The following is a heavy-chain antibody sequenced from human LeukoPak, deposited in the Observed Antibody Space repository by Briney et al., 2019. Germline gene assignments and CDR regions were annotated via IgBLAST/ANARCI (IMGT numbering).Heavy chain of an antibody. V-gene: IGHV4-39*02. J-gene: IGHJ4*02. D-gene: IGHD1-1*01. CDR2: MDYSGTT. CDR3: ARDHYNKTWYKY. Sequence: SETLSLTCSVSGDSISSSGRFYWGWPRQPPGKGLEWIGSMDYSGTTDYNPSLKSRVTLSVDTSKDQFSLKLTSVTAADTALYYCARDHYNKTWYKYWGQGTLVTVSS. CDR1: GDSISSSGRFY.